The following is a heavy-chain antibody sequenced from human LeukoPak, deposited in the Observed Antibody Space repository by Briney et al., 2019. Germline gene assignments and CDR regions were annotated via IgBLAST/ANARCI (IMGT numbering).Heavy chain of an antibody. CDR1: GYTFTSYG. V-gene: IGHV1-18*01. CDR2: ISAYNGNT. CDR3: ARGISIYYSSTSCPFYY. Sequence: ASVKVSCKASGYTFTSYGISWVRQAPGQGLEWMGWISAYNGNTNYAQKLQGRVTMTTDTSTSTAYMELRSLRSDDTAVYYCARGISIYYSSTSCPFYYWGQGTLVTVSS. J-gene: IGHJ4*02. D-gene: IGHD2-2*01.